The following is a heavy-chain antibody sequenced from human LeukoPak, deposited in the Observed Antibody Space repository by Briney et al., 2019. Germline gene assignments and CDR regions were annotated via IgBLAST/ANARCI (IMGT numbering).Heavy chain of an antibody. D-gene: IGHD1-1*01. J-gene: IGHJ4*02. V-gene: IGHV3-48*04. CDR2: ISSSGSNI. CDR1: GFSFSSYS. Sequence: GGSLRLSCAASGFSFSSYSFNWVRQAPGKGLEWISYISSSGSNIAYADSVEGRFTISRDNGKNSLYLQMNSLRAEDTAVYYCAKGVQLEPFDYWGRGTLVTVSS. CDR3: AKGVQLEPFDY.